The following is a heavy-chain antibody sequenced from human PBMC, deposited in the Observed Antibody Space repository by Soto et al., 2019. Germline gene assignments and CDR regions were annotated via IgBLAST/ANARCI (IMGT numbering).Heavy chain of an antibody. Sequence: QITLKESGPPLVRPAQTLTLTCAFSGFSLTTTSMGVAWIRQPPGKALEWLALIYWDDDQRYSPSLKARLTIYKDTSRSRVVLTISNMNPEDTGTYFCAHAGDYDLLSFDHWGPGTLVTVSS. CDR2: IYWDDDQ. CDR1: GFSLTTTSMG. CDR3: AHAGDYDLLSFDH. D-gene: IGHD4-17*01. J-gene: IGHJ4*02. V-gene: IGHV2-5*02.